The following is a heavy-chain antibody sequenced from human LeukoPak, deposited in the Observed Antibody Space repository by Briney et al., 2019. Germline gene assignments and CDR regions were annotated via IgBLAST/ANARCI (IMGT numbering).Heavy chain of an antibody. V-gene: IGHV1-8*01. Sequence: ASVKVSCKASGYAFTTYDINWVRQAPGEGLEWMGWRNPNSGNTGYAQKFQGRVAMTRNTSISTAYMELSSLRSEDTAVYYCARGSKRGWLQSVYYFDYWGQGTLVTVSS. CDR1: GYAFTTYD. J-gene: IGHJ4*02. CDR2: RNPNSGNT. CDR3: ARGSKRGWLQSVYYFDY. D-gene: IGHD5-24*01.